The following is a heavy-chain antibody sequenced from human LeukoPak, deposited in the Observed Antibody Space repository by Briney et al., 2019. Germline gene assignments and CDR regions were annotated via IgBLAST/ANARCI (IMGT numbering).Heavy chain of an antibody. Sequence: GGSLRLSCAASGFSFTNFAMAWVRPAPGKGLQWVSIIGCSGDSTYYADSVKGRFTISRDSSKNTLYLQMRGLSVEDTAVYYCAKYGSGSPNGNFYLWGQGTLVTVSS. CDR1: GFSFTNFA. V-gene: IGHV3-23*01. CDR3: AKYGSGSPNGNFYL. CDR2: IGCSGDST. D-gene: IGHD2-15*01. J-gene: IGHJ4*02.